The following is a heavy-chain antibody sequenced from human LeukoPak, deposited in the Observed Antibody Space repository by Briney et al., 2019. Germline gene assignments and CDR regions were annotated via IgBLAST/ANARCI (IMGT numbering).Heavy chain of an antibody. J-gene: IGHJ4*02. CDR1: GFTFSSYA. Sequence: GGSLRLSCAASGFTFSSYAMSWVRQAPGKGLEWVSAISGSCGSTYYADSVKGRFTISRDNSKNTLYLQMNGLRAEDTAVYYCAKDLRSSSWYCYFDYWGQGTLVTVSS. D-gene: IGHD6-13*01. V-gene: IGHV3-23*01. CDR2: ISGSCGST. CDR3: AKDLRSSSWYCYFDY.